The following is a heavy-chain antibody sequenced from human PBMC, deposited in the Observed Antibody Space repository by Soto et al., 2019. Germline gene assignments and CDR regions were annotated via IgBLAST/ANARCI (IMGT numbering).Heavy chain of an antibody. CDR2: IIPIFGTA. D-gene: IGHD2-15*01. J-gene: IGHJ6*02. Sequence: SVKVSCKASGVTFSNYDLSWLRQAPGQGLEWMGGIIPIFGTANYAQKFQGRVTIIADESTSTAYMELSSLNSEDTAVYYSGRVSQTPRFNYYYYGLDVWGQGITVTFS. V-gene: IGHV1-69*13. CDR3: GRVSQTPRFNYYYYGLDV. CDR1: GVTFSNYD.